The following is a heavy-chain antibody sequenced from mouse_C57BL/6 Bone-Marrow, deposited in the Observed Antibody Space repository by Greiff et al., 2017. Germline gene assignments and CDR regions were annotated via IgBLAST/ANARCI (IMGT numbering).Heavy chain of an antibody. CDR1: GYTFTSYW. D-gene: IGHD2-10*02. J-gene: IGHJ2*01. V-gene: IGHV1-64*01. Sequence: VQLQQPGAELVKPGASVKLSCKASGYTFTSYWMHWVKQRPGQGLEWIGMIHPTSGSTNYNEKFKSKATLTVDTSSSTAYMQLSSLTSEYSAVXYCARSNEYSFYYFDYWGQGTTLTVSS. CDR2: IHPTSGST. CDR3: ARSNEYSFYYFDY.